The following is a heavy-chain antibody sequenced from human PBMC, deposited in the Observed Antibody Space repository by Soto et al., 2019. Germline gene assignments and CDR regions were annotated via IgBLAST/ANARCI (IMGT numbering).Heavy chain of an antibody. D-gene: IGHD4-17*01. Sequence: ASVKVSCKASGYTFTSYGISWVRQAPGQGLEWVGWISAYNGNTNYAQKLQGRVTMTTDTSTSTAYMELRSLRSDDTAVYYCARWGETDGDSPFDYWGQGTLVTVSS. CDR3: ARWGETDGDSPFDY. J-gene: IGHJ4*02. CDR1: GYTFTSYG. CDR2: ISAYNGNT. V-gene: IGHV1-18*01.